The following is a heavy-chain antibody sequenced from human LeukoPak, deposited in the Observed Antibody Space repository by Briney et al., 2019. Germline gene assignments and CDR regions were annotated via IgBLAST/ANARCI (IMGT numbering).Heavy chain of an antibody. CDR2: IYYSGST. J-gene: IGHJ3*02. Sequence: SETLSLTCTVSGGSISSSSYYWGWIRQPPGKGLEWIGSIYYSGSTYYNPSLKSRVTISVDTSKNQFSLKLSSVTAADTALYYCARDPAGTWPFDIWGQGTMVTVSS. CDR1: GGSISSSSYY. D-gene: IGHD6-13*01. CDR3: ARDPAGTWPFDI. V-gene: IGHV4-39*07.